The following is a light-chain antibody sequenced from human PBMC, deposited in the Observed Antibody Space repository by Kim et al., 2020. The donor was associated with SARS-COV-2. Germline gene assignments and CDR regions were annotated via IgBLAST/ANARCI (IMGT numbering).Light chain of an antibody. J-gene: IGLJ3*02. V-gene: IGLV1-44*01. CDR3: AAWDDSLNGPNWV. CDR2: SSN. Sequence: ELTQPPSASGTPGQRVTISCSGSSSNIGSNTVNWYQQLPGTAPKLLIYSSNQRPSGVPDRFSGSKSGTSASLAISGLQSEDEADYYCAAWDDSLNGPNWVFGGGTKVTVL. CDR1: SSNIGSNT.